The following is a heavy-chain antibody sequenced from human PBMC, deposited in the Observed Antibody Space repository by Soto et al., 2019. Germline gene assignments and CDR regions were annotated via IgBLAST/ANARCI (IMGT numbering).Heavy chain of an antibody. CDR1: GFTFTSHG. CDR3: GKIVDGGGTAY. D-gene: IGHD3-22*01. J-gene: IGHJ4*02. Sequence: EVQLLESGGGLVQPGGSLRLSCEASGFTFTSHGMTWVRQVPGKGLEWVSSISGAGLSTFYAGSVRGRFTISRDNSKNMLYLQMNSLRVDDTAEYYCGKIVDGGGTAYWGQGTPVTVSS. CDR2: ISGAGLST. V-gene: IGHV3-23*01.